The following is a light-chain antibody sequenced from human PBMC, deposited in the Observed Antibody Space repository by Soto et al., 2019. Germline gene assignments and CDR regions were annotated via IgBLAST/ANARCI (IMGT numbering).Light chain of an antibody. Sequence: AIQMTQSPSSLSASVGDRVTITCRASQGIRNDLGWYQQKPGKAPKLLIYATSSLQSGVPSRFSGSGSGTDFTLTISSLHPEDFATYYCLQDYNYPITFGGGTKVEIK. J-gene: IGKJ4*01. CDR2: ATS. CDR3: LQDYNYPIT. CDR1: QGIRND. V-gene: IGKV1-6*01.